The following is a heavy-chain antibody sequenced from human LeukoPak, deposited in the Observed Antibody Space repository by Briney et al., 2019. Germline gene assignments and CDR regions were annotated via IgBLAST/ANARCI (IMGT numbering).Heavy chain of an antibody. Sequence: SETLSLTCAVYGGSFSGYYWSWIRQPPGKGLEWIGEINHSGSTNYNPSLKSRVTISVDTSKSQFSLKLSSVTAADTAVYYCARGLTGSRRYFDSWGQGTLVTVSS. V-gene: IGHV4-34*01. CDR3: ARGLTGSRRYFDS. CDR2: INHSGST. D-gene: IGHD3-10*01. J-gene: IGHJ4*02. CDR1: GGSFSGYY.